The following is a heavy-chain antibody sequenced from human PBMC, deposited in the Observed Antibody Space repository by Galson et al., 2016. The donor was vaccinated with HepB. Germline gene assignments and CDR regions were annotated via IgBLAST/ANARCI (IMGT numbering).Heavy chain of an antibody. D-gene: IGHD2-15*01. V-gene: IGHV1-46*01. CDR1: GYTFTNYY. Sequence: SVKVSCKASGYTFTNYYMHWVRQAPGQGLEWMGIVNPSGGTRNYAQRFQGRVTMTRDTSTSTVYMELRSLRSEDTAVYYCARRGPLGYCSGGNCYSGGSDYGMDVWGQGTTVTVSS. CDR2: VNPSGGTR. J-gene: IGHJ6*02. CDR3: ARRGPLGYCSGGNCYSGGSDYGMDV.